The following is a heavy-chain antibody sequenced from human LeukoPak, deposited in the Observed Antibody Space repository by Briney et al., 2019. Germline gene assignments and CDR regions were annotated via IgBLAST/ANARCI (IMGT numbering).Heavy chain of an antibody. Sequence: SETLSLTCTVSGGAISSSYSYWGWIRQPPGKGLEWIGNIYYSGNTYYSPSLTSRVTLSVDTSENQFSLKLSSVTAADTAVYYCARAHSIASYYYGVDVWGQGTTVTVSS. J-gene: IGHJ6*02. V-gene: IGHV4-39*07. CDR3: ARAHSIASYYYGVDV. CDR1: GGAISSSYSY. D-gene: IGHD2/OR15-2a*01. CDR2: IYYSGNT.